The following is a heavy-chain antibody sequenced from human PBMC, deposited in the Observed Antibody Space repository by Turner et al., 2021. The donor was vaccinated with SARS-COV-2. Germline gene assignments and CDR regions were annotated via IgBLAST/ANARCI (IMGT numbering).Heavy chain of an antibody. V-gene: IGHV1-24*01. CDR3: ATGYQLRVNWFDP. CDR2: CDPEDGET. CDR1: GYTLTELS. J-gene: IGHJ5*02. D-gene: IGHD2-2*01. Sequence: QVQLVQSGAEVKKPGASVKVSCKISGYTLTELSMYWVRQAPGKGLEWMGGCDPEDGETIYAQNLQGRVTMTEDTSTDTAYMELSSLRSEDTAVYFCATGYQLRVNWFDPWGQGTLVTVSS.